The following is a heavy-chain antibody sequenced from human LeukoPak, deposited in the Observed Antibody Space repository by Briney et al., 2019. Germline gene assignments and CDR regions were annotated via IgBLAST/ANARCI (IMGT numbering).Heavy chain of an antibody. Sequence: PGGSLRLSCVGSGFTFSNSILSWVRQAPGKGLEWLSAFSGNDGYTYYADSVKGRFTISRDNSKNTVYLQMNSLRAEDTANYYCAKRSTGYYFDSWGQGTLVTVSS. CDR1: GFTFSNSI. J-gene: IGHJ4*02. V-gene: IGHV3-23*01. D-gene: IGHD2-2*01. CDR2: FSGNDGYT. CDR3: AKRSTGYYFDS.